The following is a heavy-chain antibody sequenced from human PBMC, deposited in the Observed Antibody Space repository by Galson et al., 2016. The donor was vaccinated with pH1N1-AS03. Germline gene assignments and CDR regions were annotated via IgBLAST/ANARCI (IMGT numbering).Heavy chain of an antibody. CDR2: IYGGGDT. D-gene: IGHD3-16*01. CDR3: AREPWGSTQGEY. J-gene: IGHJ4*02. V-gene: IGHV3-53*01. CDR1: GFTINNNY. Sequence: SLRLSCAASGFTINNNYTSWVRQAPGKGLEWVSVIYGGGDTFYADPVKGRFTISRDNSKNTVYLQMNSLRVEDTAVYYCAREPWGSTQGEYWGQGTLVTVSS.